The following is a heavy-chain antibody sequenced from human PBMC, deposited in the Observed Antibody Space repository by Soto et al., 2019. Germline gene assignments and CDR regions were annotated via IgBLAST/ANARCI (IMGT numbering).Heavy chain of an antibody. Sequence: GGSLRLSCAASGFTFSNYAMSWVRQAPGKGLDWVSTISVPDGSTYYADSVKGRFTISRDNAKNSLYLQMNSLRAEDTAVYYCARDVNKGDNFDYWGQGTLVTVSS. J-gene: IGHJ4*02. CDR2: ISVPDGST. CDR1: GFTFSNYA. V-gene: IGHV3-23*01. CDR3: ARDVNKGDNFDY. D-gene: IGHD3-16*01.